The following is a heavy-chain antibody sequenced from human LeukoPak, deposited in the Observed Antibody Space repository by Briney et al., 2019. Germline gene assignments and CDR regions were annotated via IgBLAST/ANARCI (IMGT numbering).Heavy chain of an antibody. CDR1: GFTFDDYA. V-gene: IGHV3-9*03. CDR2: ISWNSGSI. CDR3: AKEKYSGYDLGGRGLDY. J-gene: IGHJ4*02. Sequence: GGSLRLSCAASGFTFDDYAMHWVRQAPGKGLEWVSGISWNSGSIGYADSVKGRFTISRDNAKNSLYLQMNSLRAEDMALYYCAKEKYSGYDLGGRGLDYWGQGTLVTVSS. D-gene: IGHD5-12*01.